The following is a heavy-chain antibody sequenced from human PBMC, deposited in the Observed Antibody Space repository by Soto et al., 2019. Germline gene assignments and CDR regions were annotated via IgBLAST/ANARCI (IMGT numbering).Heavy chain of an antibody. D-gene: IGHD3-22*01. Sequence: PSETLSLTCTVSGGSISSSSYYWGWIRQPPGKGLEWIGNVYYGGSTYYNPSLKSRVTISVETSKSQFSLKLSSVTAADTAVYYCAGGDYYHSSGYYFSYYTMDVWGKGTRVTVPS. V-gene: IGHV4-39*01. CDR3: AGGDYYHSSGYYFSYYTMDV. CDR1: GGSISSSSYY. J-gene: IGHJ6*04. CDR2: VYYGGST.